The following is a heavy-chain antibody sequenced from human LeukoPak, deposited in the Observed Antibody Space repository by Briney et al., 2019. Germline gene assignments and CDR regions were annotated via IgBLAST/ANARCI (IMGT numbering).Heavy chain of an antibody. Sequence: ASVKVSCKASAYTFSNYDIHWVRQAPGQGLEWMAIINPSGGGTSYAQNFQGRVTMTRDTSTSTVYMELSSLRSEDTAVYYCAREVAVAGRDAFDIWGQGTMVTVSS. CDR1: AYTFSNYD. V-gene: IGHV1-46*01. CDR2: INPSGGGT. J-gene: IGHJ3*02. CDR3: AREVAVAGRDAFDI. D-gene: IGHD6-13*01.